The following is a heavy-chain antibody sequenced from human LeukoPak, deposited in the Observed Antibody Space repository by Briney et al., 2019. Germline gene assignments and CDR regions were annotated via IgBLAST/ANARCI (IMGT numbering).Heavy chain of an antibody. CDR3: ARDGESYSSSWYYNWFDP. CDR1: GGSISSGSYY. V-gene: IGHV4-61*02. J-gene: IGHJ5*02. Sequence: PSETLSLTCTVSGGSISSGSYYWSWIRQPAGKGLGWIGRIYTSGSTNYNPSLKSRVTISVDTSKNQFSLKLSSVTAADTAVYYCARDGESYSSSWYYNWFDPWGQGTLVTVSS. D-gene: IGHD6-13*01. CDR2: IYTSGST.